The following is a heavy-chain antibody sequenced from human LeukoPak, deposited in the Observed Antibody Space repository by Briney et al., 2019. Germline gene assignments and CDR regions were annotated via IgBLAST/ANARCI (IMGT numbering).Heavy chain of an antibody. J-gene: IGHJ4*02. V-gene: IGHV3-53*01. CDR3: ARGLLTRSRTFFDY. D-gene: IGHD2-21*01. CDR2: IYSGGST. Sequence: GGSLRLSCAASGFTVSSNYMSWVRQAPGKGLEWVSVIYSGGSTYYADSVKGRFTISRDNSKNTLYLQMNSLRAEDTAVYYCARGLLTRSRTFFDYWGQGTLVTVSS. CDR1: GFTVSSNY.